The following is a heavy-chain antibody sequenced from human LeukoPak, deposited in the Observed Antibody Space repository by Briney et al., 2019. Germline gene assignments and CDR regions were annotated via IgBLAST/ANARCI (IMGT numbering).Heavy chain of an antibody. Sequence: PGGYLSLSCAASAFTFSDSWMTWFRQAPGKGLEWVANIRQDGKTKYYVDSVKGRFTISRDNAYNSVYLDMNSLTAEDTALYYCGSETWEKYNDFWSGYVTDWGQGILATVSS. J-gene: IGHJ4*02. CDR2: IRQDGKTK. CDR1: AFTFSDSW. V-gene: IGHV3-7*01. D-gene: IGHD3-3*01. CDR3: GSETWEKYNDFWSGYVTD.